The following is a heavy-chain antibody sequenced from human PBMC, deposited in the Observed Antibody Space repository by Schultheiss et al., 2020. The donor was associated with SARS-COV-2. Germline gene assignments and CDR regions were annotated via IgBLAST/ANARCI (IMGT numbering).Heavy chain of an antibody. CDR2: ISGSGGST. Sequence: GGSLRLSCAASGFTVSSNYMSWVRQAPGKGLEWVSAISGSGGSTYYADSVKGRFTISRDNAKNSLYLQMNSLRAEDTAVYYCARHVGRFDTAMVIRSGYAFDIWGQGTMVTVSS. V-gene: IGHV3-66*04. CDR1: GFTVSSNY. D-gene: IGHD5-18*01. CDR3: ARHVGRFDTAMVIRSGYAFDI. J-gene: IGHJ3*02.